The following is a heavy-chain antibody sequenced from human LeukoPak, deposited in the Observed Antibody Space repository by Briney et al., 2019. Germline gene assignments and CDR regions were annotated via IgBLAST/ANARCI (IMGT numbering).Heavy chain of an antibody. CDR3: AKSGSLILGAFDI. CDR1: GYTFTRYY. J-gene: IGHJ3*02. D-gene: IGHD1-26*01. V-gene: IGHV1-46*01. CDR2: INPSGGST. Sequence: ASVKVSCKASGYTFTRYYMHWVRQAPEQGLEWMGIINPSGGSTSYTQKFQGRVTMTRDTSTSTVYMELSSLRSEDTAVYYCAKSGSLILGAFDIWGQGTMVTVSS.